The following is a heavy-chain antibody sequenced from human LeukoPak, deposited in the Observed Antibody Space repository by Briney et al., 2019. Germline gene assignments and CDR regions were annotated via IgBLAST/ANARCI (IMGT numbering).Heavy chain of an antibody. CDR3: ARVGQILLWFGEFLDY. J-gene: IGHJ4*02. Sequence: SETLSLTCTVSGGSISSGSYYWSWIRQPPGKGLEWIGYIYYSGTTYYNPSLKSRVTISVDTSKNQFSLKLSSVTAADTAVYYCARVGQILLWFGEFLDYWGQGTLVTVSS. CDR2: IYYSGTT. D-gene: IGHD3-10*01. V-gene: IGHV4-61*01. CDR1: GGSISSGSYY.